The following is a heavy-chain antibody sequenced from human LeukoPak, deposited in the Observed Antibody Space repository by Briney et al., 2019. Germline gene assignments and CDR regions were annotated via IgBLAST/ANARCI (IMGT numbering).Heavy chain of an antibody. CDR1: GFTFSSYA. CDR2: ISGSGGST. CDR3: AKEMRDILTGGDYYFDY. J-gene: IGHJ4*02. V-gene: IGHV3-23*01. D-gene: IGHD3-9*01. Sequence: PGGSLRLSCAASGFTFSSYAMSWVRQAPGKGLEWVSAISGSGGSTYYADSVKGRFTISRDNSKNTLYLQMNSLRAEDTAVYYCAKEMRDILTGGDYYFDYWGQGTMVTVSS.